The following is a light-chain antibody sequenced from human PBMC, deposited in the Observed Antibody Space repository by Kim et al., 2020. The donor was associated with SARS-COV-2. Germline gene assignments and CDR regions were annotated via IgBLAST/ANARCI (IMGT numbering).Light chain of an antibody. Sequence: GDRVTITCRSSQGISNFLAWYQQKPGKVPQLLIYDASVLQSGVPSRFSGSGSGTDFTLTISGLQPEDIASYYCQRYNSAPWTFGQGTEV. V-gene: IGKV1-27*01. CDR1: QGISNF. CDR3: QRYNSAPWT. CDR2: DAS. J-gene: IGKJ1*01.